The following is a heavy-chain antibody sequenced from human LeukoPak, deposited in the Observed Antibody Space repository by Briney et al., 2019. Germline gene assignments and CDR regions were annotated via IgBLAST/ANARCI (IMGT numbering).Heavy chain of an antibody. V-gene: IGHV1-69*04. J-gene: IGHJ3*02. CDR2: IIPILGIG. CDR1: GGTFSSYA. D-gene: IGHD6-6*01. CDR3: AREVYSSSSYDAFDI. Sequence: VASVKVSCKASGGTFSSYAISWVRQAPGQGLEWMGRIIPILGIGNYAQKFQGRVTITADKSTSTAYMELSSLRSEDTAVYYCAREVYSSSSYDAFDIWGQGTMVTVSS.